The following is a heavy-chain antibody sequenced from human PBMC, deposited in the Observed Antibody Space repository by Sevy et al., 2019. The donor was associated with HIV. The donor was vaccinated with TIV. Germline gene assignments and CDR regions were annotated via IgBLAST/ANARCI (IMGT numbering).Heavy chain of an antibody. V-gene: IGHV3-30*18. D-gene: IGHD2-15*01. CDR1: GFTFSSYG. CDR3: AKWRYSRDGDFDY. CDR2: ISYDGSQQ. Sequence: GGSLRLSCAASGFTFSSYGMHWVRQAPGKGLEWVAVISYDGSQQYYVDSVKGRLTISRDNNKNMVYLQMNSLRAEDTVVYYCAKWRYSRDGDFDYWGQGTLVTVSS. J-gene: IGHJ4*02.